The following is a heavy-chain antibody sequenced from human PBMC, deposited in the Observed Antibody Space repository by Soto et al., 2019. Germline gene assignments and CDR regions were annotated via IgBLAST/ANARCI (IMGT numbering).Heavy chain of an antibody. J-gene: IGHJ4*02. CDR1: GFTFSSYA. Sequence: GGSLRLSCAASGFTFSSYAMSWVRQAPGKGLEWVSAISGSGGSTYYADSVKGRFTISRDNSKNTLYLQMNSLRAEDTAVYYFAEDEAAPKACGVIWRYVFDYWGQGTMVTVSS. CDR3: AEDEAAPKACGVIWRYVFDY. V-gene: IGHV3-23*01. D-gene: IGHD3-10*01. CDR2: ISGSGGST.